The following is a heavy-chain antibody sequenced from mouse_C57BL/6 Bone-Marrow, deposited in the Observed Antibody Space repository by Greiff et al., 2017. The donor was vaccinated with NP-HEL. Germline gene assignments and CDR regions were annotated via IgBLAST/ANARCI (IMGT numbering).Heavy chain of an antibody. V-gene: IGHV1-52*01. D-gene: IGHD3-1*01. Sequence: VKLVESGAELVRPGSSVKLSCKASGYTFTSYWMHWVKQRPIQGLEWIGNIDPSDSETHYNQKFKDKATLTVDKSSSTAYMQLSSLTSEDSAVYYCARKEGYEYAMDYWGQGTSVTVSS. CDR1: GYTFTSYW. CDR2: IDPSDSET. J-gene: IGHJ4*01. CDR3: ARKEGYEYAMDY.